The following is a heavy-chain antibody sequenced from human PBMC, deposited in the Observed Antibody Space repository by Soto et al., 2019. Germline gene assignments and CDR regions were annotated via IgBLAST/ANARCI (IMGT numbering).Heavy chain of an antibody. Sequence: ASVKVSCKASGYTFTSYYMHWVRQAPGQGLEWMGIINPSGGSTSYAQKFQGRVTMTRDTSTSTVYMELSSLRSEDTAVYYCARGGVVRGVIRYYYYYYGMDVWGQGTTVTVSS. V-gene: IGHV1-46*01. J-gene: IGHJ6*02. CDR3: ARGGVVRGVIRYYYYYYGMDV. CDR2: INPSGGST. D-gene: IGHD3-10*01. CDR1: GYTFTSYY.